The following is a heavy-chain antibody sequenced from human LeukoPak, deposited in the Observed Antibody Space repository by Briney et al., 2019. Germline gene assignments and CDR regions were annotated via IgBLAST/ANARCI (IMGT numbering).Heavy chain of an antibody. J-gene: IGHJ4*02. Sequence: PGGSLRLSCAASGFTFSKYSMNWVRQAPGKGLEWVSYISSSGSTIYYADSVKGRFSISRDNSKNTLYLQMNSLGVEDTAVYYCAKVLSRQYGSGSYPFDYWGQGTLVTVSS. CDR3: AKVLSRQYGSGSYPFDY. CDR2: ISSSGSTI. V-gene: IGHV3-48*01. CDR1: GFTFSKYS. D-gene: IGHD3-10*01.